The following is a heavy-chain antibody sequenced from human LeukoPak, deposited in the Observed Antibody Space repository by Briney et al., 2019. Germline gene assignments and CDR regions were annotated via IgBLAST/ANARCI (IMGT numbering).Heavy chain of an antibody. CDR2: IYSDGSSY. V-gene: IGHV3-74*01. CDR3: ARGGGIYGLWDY. CDR1: GFTFSSYW. Sequence: GGSLRLSCAASGFTFSSYWMHWVRQAPGKGLVWVSRIYSDGSSYIADSVKGRFTISRDNAKDTLYLQMNSLRVEDTAVYYCARGGGIYGLWDYWGQGTLVTVSS. D-gene: IGHD1-26*01. J-gene: IGHJ4*02.